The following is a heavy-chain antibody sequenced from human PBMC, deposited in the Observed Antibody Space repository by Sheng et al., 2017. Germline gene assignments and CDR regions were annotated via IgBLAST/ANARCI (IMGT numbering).Heavy chain of an antibody. J-gene: IGHJ4*02. CDR3: ARRPRWPYGGIDY. D-gene: IGHD4-17*01. CDR1: GGSFSGYY. Sequence: QVQLQQWGAGLLKPSETLSLTCAVYGGSFSGYYWSWIRQSPGEGAGVDWGINHSGSTNYNPSLKSRVTISVDTSKNQFSLKLSSVTAADTAVYYCARRPRWPYGGIDYWGHGNPGPPSPQ. CDR2: INHSGST. V-gene: IGHV4-34*01.